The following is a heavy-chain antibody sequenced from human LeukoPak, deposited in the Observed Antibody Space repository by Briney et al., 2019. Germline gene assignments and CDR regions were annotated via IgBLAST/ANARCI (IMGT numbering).Heavy chain of an antibody. Sequence: GGSLRLSCAASGITFTYAWMNWVRQAPGKGLEWVGRIKTRTDGGTTDYAAPVNGRFTRSRDDSKNTLYLQMNSLRTEDTAVYYCIADPPNSYYAMDVWGQGTTVTVSS. CDR1: GITFTYAW. CDR2: IKTRTDGGTT. V-gene: IGHV3-15*01. CDR3: IADPPNSYYAMDV. J-gene: IGHJ6*02.